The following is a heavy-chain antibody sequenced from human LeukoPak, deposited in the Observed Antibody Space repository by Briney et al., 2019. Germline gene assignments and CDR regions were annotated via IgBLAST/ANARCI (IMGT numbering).Heavy chain of an antibody. CDR3: ARDGGGDWDY. V-gene: IGHV1-69*06. J-gene: IGHJ4*02. D-gene: IGHD2-21*02. CDR1: GGTFSSYT. CDR2: LIPIFGTA. Sequence: SVKVSCKASGGTFSSYTISWVRQAPGQGLEWMGGLIPIFGTANHARKFQGRVTITADKSTSTAYMELSSLRSEDTAVYYCARDGGGDWDYWGQGTLVTVSS.